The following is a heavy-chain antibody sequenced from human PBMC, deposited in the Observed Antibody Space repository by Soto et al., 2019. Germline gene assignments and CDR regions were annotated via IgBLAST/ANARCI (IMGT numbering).Heavy chain of an antibody. CDR2: IYYRGSG. J-gene: IGHJ4*02. Sequence: SETLSVTCTVADGSIISYYWSWIRQPPRKGLEWTGSIYYRGSGNNNPSLKNRVNITVDTSKNQFSLKLSSVTAADTAVYYCVRSNYFDYWGQGALVTVSS. CDR3: VRSNYFDY. V-gene: IGHV4-59*08. CDR1: DGSIISYY.